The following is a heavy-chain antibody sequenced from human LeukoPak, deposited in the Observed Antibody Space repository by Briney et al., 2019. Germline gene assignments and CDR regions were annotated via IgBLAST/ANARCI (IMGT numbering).Heavy chain of an antibody. CDR1: GFTFSNYG. CDR2: ISYDESDK. J-gene: IGHJ6*02. Sequence: GSLRLSCAASGFTFSNYGMHWVRQAPGKGLEWVAVISYDESDKYYAESVKGRFTISRDNSKNTLYLQMTSLRPEDTAVYYCAKGVVAATNAAYYGMDVWGQGTTVTVSS. CDR3: AKGVVAATNAAYYGMDV. V-gene: IGHV3-30*18. D-gene: IGHD2-15*01.